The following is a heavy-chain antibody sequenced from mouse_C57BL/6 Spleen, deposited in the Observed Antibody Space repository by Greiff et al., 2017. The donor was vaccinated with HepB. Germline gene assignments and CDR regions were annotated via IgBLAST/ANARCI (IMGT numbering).Heavy chain of an antibody. CDR2: ISYSGST. CDR1: GYSITSGYD. Sequence: EVQLQESGPGMVKPSQSLSLTCTVTGYSITSGYDWHWIRHFPGNKLEWMGYISYSGSTNYNPSLKSRISITHDTSKNHFFLKLNSVTTEDTATYYCARESVVGGMDYWGQGTSVTVSS. J-gene: IGHJ4*01. CDR3: ARESVVGGMDY. D-gene: IGHD1-1*01. V-gene: IGHV3-1*01.